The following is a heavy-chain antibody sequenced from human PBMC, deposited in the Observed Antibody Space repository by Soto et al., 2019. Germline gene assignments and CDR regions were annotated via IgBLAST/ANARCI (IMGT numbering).Heavy chain of an antibody. CDR3: ARTVGYYYGMDV. V-gene: IGHV1-3*01. J-gene: IGHJ6*02. CDR2: INAGNGNT. D-gene: IGHD4-17*01. Sequence: QVQLVQSGAEVKKPGASVKVSCKASGYTFTSYAMHWVRQAPGQRLEWMGWINAGNGNTKYSQKFQGRVTITRDASASTAYMELSSLRSEDTAVYYCARTVGYYYGMDVWGQGTTVTVSS. CDR1: GYTFTSYA.